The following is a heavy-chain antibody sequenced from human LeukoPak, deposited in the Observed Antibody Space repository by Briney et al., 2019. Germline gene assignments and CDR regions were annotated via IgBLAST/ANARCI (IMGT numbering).Heavy chain of an antibody. J-gene: IGHJ4*02. CDR3: ARVVGRDIVVVPAAIGGFDY. D-gene: IGHD2-2*01. V-gene: IGHV4-59*12. CDR1: GVSISSYY. CDR2: IYYSGST. Sequence: SETLSLTCTVSGVSISSYYWSWIRQPPGKGLEWIGYIYYSGSTNYNPSLKSRVTISVDTSKNQFSLKLSSVTAADTAVYYCARVVGRDIVVVPAAIGGFDYWGQGTLVTVSS.